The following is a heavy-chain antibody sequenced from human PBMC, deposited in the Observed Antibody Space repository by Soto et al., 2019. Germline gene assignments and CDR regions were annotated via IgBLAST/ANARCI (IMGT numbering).Heavy chain of an antibody. Sequence: QVQLVQSGAEVKKPGASVKVSCKASGYTFTSYGISWVRQAPGQGLEWMGWISAYNGNTNYAQKLQGRVTMTTDTSTSTAYMELRSLRSDDTAVYYCARTLPRPHGPYDILTGYPDYWGQGTLVTVSS. V-gene: IGHV1-18*04. CDR2: ISAYNGNT. D-gene: IGHD3-9*01. CDR1: GYTFTSYG. CDR3: ARTLPRPHGPYDILTGYPDY. J-gene: IGHJ4*02.